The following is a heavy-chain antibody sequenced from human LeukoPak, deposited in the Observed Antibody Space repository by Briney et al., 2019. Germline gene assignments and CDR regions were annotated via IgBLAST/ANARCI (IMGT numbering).Heavy chain of an antibody. Sequence: ASVTVSCKASGYTFITYGFSWVRQAPGQGLEGMGWISTSNGNTNYAQMFQGRVTMTTDTSTTTGYVEVRSLRYDDTAVYYCARDRGYYFGMDVGGQGTTVIVSS. D-gene: IGHD3-10*01. CDR1: GYTFITYG. CDR2: ISTSNGNT. J-gene: IGHJ6*02. CDR3: ARDRGYYFGMDV. V-gene: IGHV1-18*01.